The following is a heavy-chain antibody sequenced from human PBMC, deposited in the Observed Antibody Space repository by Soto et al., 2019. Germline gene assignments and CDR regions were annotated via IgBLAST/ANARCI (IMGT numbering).Heavy chain of an antibody. CDR3: AKAPTVTTSSSRYFDS. V-gene: IGHV3-23*01. J-gene: IGHJ4*02. CDR2: ISGGGGAT. D-gene: IGHD4-17*01. Sequence: EVQLLESGGGLVQQGGSLRLSCAASGFTFSSYAMRWVRQAPGRGLEWVSGISGGGGATSYADSVKGRFTISRDNSKSTLYLQMNSLSAEDTALYWCAKAPTVTTSSSRYFDSWGQGAPVTVSS. CDR1: GFTFSSYA.